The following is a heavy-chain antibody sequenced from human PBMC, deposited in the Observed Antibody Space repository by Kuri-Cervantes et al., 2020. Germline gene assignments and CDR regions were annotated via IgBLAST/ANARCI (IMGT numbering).Heavy chain of an antibody. Sequence: SETLSLTCTVSGGSVSSSNYYWSWIRQPPGKGLEWIGYVYYSGGANYNPSLKSRVTISLATSKNQSSLKLNSMTAADTAVYYCARPAAAGSDYWGQGTLVTVSS. D-gene: IGHD6-13*01. CDR3: ARPAAAGSDY. J-gene: IGHJ4*02. V-gene: IGHV4-61*01. CDR2: VYYSGGA. CDR1: GGSVSSSNYY.